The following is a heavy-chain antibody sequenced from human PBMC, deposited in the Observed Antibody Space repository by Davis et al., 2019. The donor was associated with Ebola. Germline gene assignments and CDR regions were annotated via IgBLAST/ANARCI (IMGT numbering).Heavy chain of an antibody. J-gene: IGHJ6*02. Sequence: GSLKISCAASGFTFSDYYMSWIRQAPGKGLEWVSYISSSGSTIYYADSVKGRFTISRDNAKNSLYLQMNSLRAEDTAVYYCARGLELRNYYYYGMDVWGQGTTVTVSS. D-gene: IGHD1-7*01. CDR2: ISSSGSTI. CDR1: GFTFSDYY. V-gene: IGHV3-11*01. CDR3: ARGLELRNYYYYGMDV.